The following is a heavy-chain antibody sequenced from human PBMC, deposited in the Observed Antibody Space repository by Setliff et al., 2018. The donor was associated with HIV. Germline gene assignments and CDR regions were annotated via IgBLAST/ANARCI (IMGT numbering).Heavy chain of an antibody. V-gene: IGHV3-7*04. Sequence: GGSLRLSCAASGFTFSSSWMTWVRQAPGRGLAYVAGMNRDGREKLHADSVKGRFSISRDNAKNSLYLQMSSLRTEDTAVYFCARDPAFGAFDTWGQGTMVTVSS. D-gene: IGHD3-10*01. CDR2: MNRDGREK. J-gene: IGHJ3*02. CDR1: GFTFSSSW. CDR3: ARDPAFGAFDT.